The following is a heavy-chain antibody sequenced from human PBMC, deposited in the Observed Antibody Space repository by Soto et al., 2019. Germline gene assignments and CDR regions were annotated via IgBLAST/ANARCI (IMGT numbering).Heavy chain of an antibody. CDR2: MNPNSGNT. D-gene: IGHD3-10*01. J-gene: IGHJ6*03. V-gene: IGHV1-8*01. Sequence: GASVKVSCKASGYTFTSYDINWVRQATGQGLEWMGWMNPNSGNTGYAQKFQGRVTTTRNTSISTAYMELSSLRSEDTAVYYCARGIRSRYGSGSYYFDYYYYMDVWGKGTTVTVSS. CDR3: ARGIRSRYGSGSYYFDYYYYMDV. CDR1: GYTFTSYD.